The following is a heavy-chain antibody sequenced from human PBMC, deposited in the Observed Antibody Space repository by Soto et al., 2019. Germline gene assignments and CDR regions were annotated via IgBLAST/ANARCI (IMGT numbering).Heavy chain of an antibody. D-gene: IGHD4-17*01. V-gene: IGHV1-69*06. J-gene: IGHJ5*02. CDR2: VSPIFGTA. Sequence: SVKVSCKASGGTFSSYAISWVRQAPGQGLEWMGGVSPIFGTANYAQKFQGRVTITADKSTSTAYMELSSLRSEDTAVYYCARDLATVVTNWFDPWGQGTLVTVSS. CDR3: ARDLATVVTNWFDP. CDR1: GGTFSSYA.